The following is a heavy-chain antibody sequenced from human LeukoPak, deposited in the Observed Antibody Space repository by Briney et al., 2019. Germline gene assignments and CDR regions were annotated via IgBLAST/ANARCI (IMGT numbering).Heavy chain of an antibody. V-gene: IGHV3-23*01. J-gene: IGHJ4*02. CDR3: VKESPYPEGSTARIYYFDN. D-gene: IGHD2-2*01. Sequence: GGSLRLSCAASGFSFANYATSWVRQAPGKGPEWVSALTPAGTTFYADIVKGRFSVSRDNSKHTLSLQMNSLRAEDTAVYYCVKESPYPEGSTARIYYFDNWGQGTLVTVSS. CDR1: GFSFANYA. CDR2: LTPAGTT.